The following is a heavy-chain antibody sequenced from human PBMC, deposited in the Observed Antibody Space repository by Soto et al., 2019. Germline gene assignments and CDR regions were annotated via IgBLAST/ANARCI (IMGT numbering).Heavy chain of an antibody. J-gene: IGHJ6*02. V-gene: IGHV6-1*01. CDR3: TGITWFRGMDV. CDR1: GDSVSSKSAG. Sequence: SQTLSLTCVICGDSVSSKSAGWNWIRQSPSRGLEWLGRTYYKSKWNNDYALSVKSRITINPDTSKNQFSLHLYSVTPEDTAVYYCTGITWFRGMDVWGQGTSVTVSS. D-gene: IGHD3-10*01. CDR2: TYYKSKWNN.